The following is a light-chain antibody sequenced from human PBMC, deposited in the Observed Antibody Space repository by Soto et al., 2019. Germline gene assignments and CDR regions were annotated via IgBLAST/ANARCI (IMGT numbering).Light chain of an antibody. CDR3: QQSGSSPPYT. CDR1: QSVSSSY. V-gene: IGKV3-20*01. CDR2: GAS. Sequence: EIVLTQSPGTLSLSPGERATLSCRASQSVSSSYLAWYQQKPGQAPRLLIYGASSRATGIPDRFSGSGSGTDLTLTITRLEAEDFAVYYCQQSGSSPPYTFGQGTKLEIK. J-gene: IGKJ2*01.